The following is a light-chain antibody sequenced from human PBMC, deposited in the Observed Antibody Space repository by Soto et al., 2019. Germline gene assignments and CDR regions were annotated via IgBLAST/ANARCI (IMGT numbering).Light chain of an antibody. CDR1: QSIRSY. Sequence: IQLTQSPSSLSASVGDRVTITCRASQSIRSYLNWYQQKPGKAPKLLIYAASSLQSGVPSRFSGSGSGTDFTLTISSLQPEDFATYYCQQSYSTLVTFGPGTKVDIK. CDR3: QQSYSTLVT. V-gene: IGKV1-39*01. CDR2: AAS. J-gene: IGKJ3*01.